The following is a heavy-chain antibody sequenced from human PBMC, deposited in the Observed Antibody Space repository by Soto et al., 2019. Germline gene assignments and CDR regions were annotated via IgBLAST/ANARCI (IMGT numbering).Heavy chain of an antibody. CDR3: ARGGRGSTHYYYYGMDV. Sequence: KPSETLSLTCAVYGGSFSGYYWSWIRQPPGKGLEWIGEINHSGSTNYNPSLKSRVTISVDTSKNQFSLKLSSVTAADTAVYYCARGGRGSTHYYYYGMDVWGQGTTVTVSS. D-gene: IGHD1-26*01. CDR1: GGSFSGYY. CDR2: INHSGST. J-gene: IGHJ6*02. V-gene: IGHV4-34*01.